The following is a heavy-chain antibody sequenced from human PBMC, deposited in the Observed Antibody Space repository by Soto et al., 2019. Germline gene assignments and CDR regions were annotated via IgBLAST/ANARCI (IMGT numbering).Heavy chain of an antibody. CDR2: ISGSGIST. V-gene: IGHV3-23*01. Sequence: PGGSLRLSCAASGFTFSTYPMSWVRQAPGKGLEWASGISGSGISTYYTDSVKGRFTISRDNSKNTVFLQMSSLRDEDTAVYYCVKPPVITASYYYYDMDAWGQGTTVTVSS. CDR1: GFTFSTYP. J-gene: IGHJ6*02. D-gene: IGHD4-4*01. CDR3: VKPPVITASYYYYDMDA.